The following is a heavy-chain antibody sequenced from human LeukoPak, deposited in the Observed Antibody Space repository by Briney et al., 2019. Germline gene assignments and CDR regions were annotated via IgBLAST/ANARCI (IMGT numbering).Heavy chain of an antibody. J-gene: IGHJ4*02. CDR3: AKDYGINEGSGYPALFDY. CDR1: GFTFSSYG. CDR2: IRYDGSNK. V-gene: IGHV3-30*02. D-gene: IGHD3-22*01. Sequence: PGGSLRLSCAASGFTFSSYGMHWVRQAPGKGLEWVAFIRYDGSNKYYADSVKGRFTISRDNSKNTLYLQMNSLRAEDTAVYYCAKDYGINEGSGYPALFDYWGQGTLVTVSS.